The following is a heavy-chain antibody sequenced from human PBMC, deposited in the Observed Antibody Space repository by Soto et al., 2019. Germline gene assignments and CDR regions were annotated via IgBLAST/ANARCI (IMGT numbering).Heavy chain of an antibody. CDR1: GFSFRTYA. CDR2: VSYDGGTR. Sequence: QVQLVESGGGVVQPGRSLRLSCVASGFSFRTYAMQWVRQAPGKGLEWVAVVSYDGGTRFYADSVRGRFTISRDNSKSTRYLDIHSLTTEDTAVYYCAREEYKYDRGAVDLWGRGAVVAVS. V-gene: IGHV3-30-3*01. D-gene: IGHD3-16*01. CDR3: AREEYKYDRGAVDL. J-gene: IGHJ4*02.